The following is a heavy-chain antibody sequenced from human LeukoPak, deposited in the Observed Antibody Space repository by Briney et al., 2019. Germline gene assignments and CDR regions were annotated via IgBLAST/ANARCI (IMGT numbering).Heavy chain of an antibody. CDR1: GFSFDDYA. Sequence: PGRSLRLSCAASGFSFDDYAMHWVRQAPGKGLEWVSGISWNGGSKGYADSVKGRFTISRDNAKNSLYLQMNSLRAEDMALYYCAKGGRDDAFDIWGQGTMVTVSS. V-gene: IGHV3-9*03. CDR2: ISWNGGSK. J-gene: IGHJ3*02. CDR3: AKGGRDDAFDI. D-gene: IGHD3-10*01.